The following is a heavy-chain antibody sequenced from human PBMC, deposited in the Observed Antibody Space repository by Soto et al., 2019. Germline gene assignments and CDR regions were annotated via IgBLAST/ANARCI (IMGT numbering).Heavy chain of an antibody. CDR3: ARDGSGPQVRYFDL. CDR2: IWYDGSKK. D-gene: IGHD3-3*01. CDR1: GFIFRSYG. J-gene: IGHJ2*01. Sequence: GGSLRLSCAASGFIFRSYGMHWVRQAPGKGLQWVAMIWYDGSKKYHTDSVKGRFTISRDNSKNALFLEMNTLRAEDTAVYYCARDGSGPQVRYFDLWGRGTLVTVSS. V-gene: IGHV3-33*01.